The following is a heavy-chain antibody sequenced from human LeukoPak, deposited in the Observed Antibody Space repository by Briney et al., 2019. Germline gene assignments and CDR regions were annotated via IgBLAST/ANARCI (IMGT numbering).Heavy chain of an antibody. CDR2: ISAYNGNT. CDR3: ARGSEGYYDSSGYPT. D-gene: IGHD3-22*01. J-gene: IGHJ4*02. Sequence: ASVKVSCKASGYTFTSYGISRVRQAPGQGLEWMGWISAYNGNTNYAQKLQGRVTMTTDTSTSTAYMELRSLRSDDTAVYYCARGSEGYYDSSGYPTWGQGTLVTVSS. CDR1: GYTFTSYG. V-gene: IGHV1-18*01.